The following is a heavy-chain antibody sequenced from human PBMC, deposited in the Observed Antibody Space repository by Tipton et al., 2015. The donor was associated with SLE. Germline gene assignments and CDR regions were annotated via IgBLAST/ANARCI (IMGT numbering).Heavy chain of an antibody. Sequence: TLSLTCTVSGGSISSSSYYWGWIRQPPGKGLEWIGSIYYSGSTYYNPSLKSRVTISVDTSKNQFSLKLSSVTAADTAVYYCASYGGSSSSRPYWYFDLWGRGTLVTVSS. V-gene: IGHV4-39*07. CDR1: GGSISSSSYY. J-gene: IGHJ2*01. CDR3: ASYGGSSSSRPYWYFDL. D-gene: IGHD6-6*01. CDR2: IYYSGST.